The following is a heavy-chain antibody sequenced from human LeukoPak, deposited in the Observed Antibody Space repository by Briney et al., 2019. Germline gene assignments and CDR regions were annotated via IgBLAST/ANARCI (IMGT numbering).Heavy chain of an antibody. Sequence: SETLSLTCAVYGGSFSGYYWSWIRQPPGKGLEWIGEINHSGSTNYNPSLKSRDAISVDTSKNQFSLKLSSVTAADTAVYYCGRGRVIMVGGVMEDYWGQGPLVTVSS. D-gene: IGHD3-10*01. CDR2: INHSGST. CDR3: GRGRVIMVGGVMEDY. CDR1: GGSFSGYY. V-gene: IGHV4-34*01. J-gene: IGHJ4*02.